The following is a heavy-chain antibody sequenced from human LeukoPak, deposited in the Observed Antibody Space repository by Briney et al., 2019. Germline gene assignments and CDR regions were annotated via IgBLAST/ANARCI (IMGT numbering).Heavy chain of an antibody. CDR3: AKRASDWYYFDY. V-gene: IGHV3-53*01. J-gene: IGHJ4*02. Sequence: GGSLRLSCAASGFTVSSNYMSWVRQAPGKGLEWVSIIYSGGITYYADSVKGRSTISRDNSKNTLYLQMNSLRAEDTAVYYCAKRASDWYYFDYWGQGNLVTVSS. CDR1: GFTVSSNY. D-gene: IGHD3-9*01. CDR2: IYSGGIT.